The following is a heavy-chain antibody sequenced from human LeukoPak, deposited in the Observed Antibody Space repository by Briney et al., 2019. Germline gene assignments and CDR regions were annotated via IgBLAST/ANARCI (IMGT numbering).Heavy chain of an antibody. Sequence: SETLSLTCAVYGGSFSGYYWSWIRQPPGKGLEWIGEINHSGSTNYNPSLKSRATISVDTSKNQFSLKLSSVTAADTAVYYCARARSGYGFDPWGQGTLVTVSS. V-gene: IGHV4-34*01. CDR2: INHSGST. J-gene: IGHJ5*02. CDR3: ARARSGYGFDP. CDR1: GGSFSGYY. D-gene: IGHD5-12*01.